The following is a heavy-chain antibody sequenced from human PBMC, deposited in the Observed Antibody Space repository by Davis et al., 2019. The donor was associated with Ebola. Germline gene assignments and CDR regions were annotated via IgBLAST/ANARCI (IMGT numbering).Heavy chain of an antibody. CDR1: GFIFSNYA. D-gene: IGHD4-11*01. CDR3: AKLNTVTTWPVVGY. Sequence: GESLKISCAASGFIFSNYAMSWVRQAPGKGLEWVSTITGSADLTHYADSVKGRFTVSRDNSKNTLYLQMNSLRAEDTAVYYCAKLNTVTTWPVVGYWGQGTLVTVSS. V-gene: IGHV3-23*01. J-gene: IGHJ4*02. CDR2: ITGSADLT.